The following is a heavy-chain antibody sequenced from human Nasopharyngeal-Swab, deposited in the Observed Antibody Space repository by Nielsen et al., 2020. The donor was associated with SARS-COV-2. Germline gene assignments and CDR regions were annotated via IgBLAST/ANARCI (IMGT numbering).Heavy chain of an antibody. V-gene: IGHV4-31*03. CDR1: GGSISSGGYY. CDR2: IYYSGST. J-gene: IGHJ6*03. D-gene: IGHD5-12*01. CDR3: AREVSDYVNYYCYMDV. Sequence: SETLSLTCTVSGGSISSGGYYWRWIRQHPGKGLEWIGYIYYSGSTYYNPSLKSRVTISVDTSKNQFSLKLSSVTAADTAVYYCAREVSDYVNYYCYMDVWGKGTTVTVSS.